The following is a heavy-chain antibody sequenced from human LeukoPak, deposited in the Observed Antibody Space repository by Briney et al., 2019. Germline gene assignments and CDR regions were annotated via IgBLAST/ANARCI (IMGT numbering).Heavy chain of an antibody. CDR3: GWDY. CDR1: GLSFSSYA. V-gene: IGHV3-23*01. D-gene: IGHD5-24*01. Sequence: GGSLRLSCAASGLSFSSYAMSWVRQAPGTGLEWVSTISTSGDRTYYADSVKGRFTISRDNSKNTLYLQMNNLRVEDTAIYYCGWDYWGQGTLVTVSS. CDR2: ISTSGDRT. J-gene: IGHJ4*02.